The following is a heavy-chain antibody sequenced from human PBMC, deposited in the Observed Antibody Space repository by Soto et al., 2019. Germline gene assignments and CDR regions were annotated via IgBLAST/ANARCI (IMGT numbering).Heavy chain of an antibody. CDR3: AKPREAGKYYYGVDV. J-gene: IGHJ6*02. CDR1: GYSFTKYW. D-gene: IGHD6-19*01. V-gene: IGHV5-10-1*01. Sequence: LGESLKISCKGSGYSFTKYWIGWVRQMPGKGLEWMGRIDPSDSYTNYSPSFQGHVTISADKSISTAYLQWSSLKASDTAMYYCAKPREAGKYYYGVDVWGQGTTVTVSS. CDR2: IDPSDSYT.